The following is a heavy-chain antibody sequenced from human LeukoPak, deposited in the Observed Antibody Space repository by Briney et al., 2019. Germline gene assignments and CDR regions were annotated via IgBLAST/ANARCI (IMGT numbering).Heavy chain of an antibody. V-gene: IGHV3-7*01. D-gene: IGHD6-19*01. CDR1: GFTFSSYW. Sequence: PGGSLRLSCAASGFTFSSYWMSWVRQAPGTGLEWVANIKQDGSEKYYVDSVKGRFTISRDNAKNSLYLQMNSLRAEDTAVYYCARDQEDDPHSSGWYYFDYWGQGTLVTVSS. CDR3: ARDQEDDPHSSGWYYFDY. CDR2: IKQDGSEK. J-gene: IGHJ4*02.